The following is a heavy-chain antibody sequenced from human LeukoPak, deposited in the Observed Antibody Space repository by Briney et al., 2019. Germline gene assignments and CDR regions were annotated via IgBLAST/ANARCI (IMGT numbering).Heavy chain of an antibody. V-gene: IGHV1-69*13. CDR3: AVARTEYCSGGSCYFLYGMDV. Sequence: SVNVSCTASVGTFSSYAISWVRQAPGHGLEWMGGIIPIFGTANYAQTFQGRVTITADESTSTAYMELSSLRSEDTAVYYCAVARTEYCSGGSCYFLYGMDVWGKGTTVTVSS. J-gene: IGHJ6*04. CDR1: VGTFSSYA. D-gene: IGHD2-15*01. CDR2: IIPIFGTA.